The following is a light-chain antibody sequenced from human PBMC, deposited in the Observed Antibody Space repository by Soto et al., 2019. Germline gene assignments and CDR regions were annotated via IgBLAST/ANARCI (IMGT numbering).Light chain of an antibody. V-gene: IGKV3-20*01. CDR2: GAS. CDR3: QQYGGSPPYT. CDR1: QSVSSSY. J-gene: IGKJ2*01. Sequence: EIVLTQSPGTLSLSPGERATLSCRASQSVSSSYLAWYQQKPGQAPRLLIYGASRRATGIPDRFSGCGSGTDFTLPISRLEPEDYAVYYCQQYGGSPPYTFGQGPKLEIK.